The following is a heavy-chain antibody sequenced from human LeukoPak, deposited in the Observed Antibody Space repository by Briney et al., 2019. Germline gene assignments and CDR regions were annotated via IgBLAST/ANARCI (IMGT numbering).Heavy chain of an antibody. J-gene: IGHJ4*02. CDR2: INHSGST. V-gene: IGHV4-34*01. CDR1: GGSFSGYY. D-gene: IGHD3-10*01. Sequence: KASETLSLTCAAYGGSFSGYYWSWTRQPPGKGLEWIGEINHSGSTNYNPSLKSRVTISVDTSKNQFSLKLSSVTAADTAVYYCARALPGSGSYYLNYWGQGTLVTVSS. CDR3: ARALPGSGSYYLNY.